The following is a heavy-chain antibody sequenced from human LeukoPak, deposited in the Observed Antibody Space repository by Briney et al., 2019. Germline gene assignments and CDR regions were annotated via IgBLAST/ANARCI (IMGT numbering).Heavy chain of an antibody. CDR3: RGGTYVGGKDD. V-gene: IGHV4-4*07. D-gene: IGHD1-26*01. J-gene: IGHJ4*01. CDR1: GGSISSYD. CDR2: IYTNGST. Sequence: SETLSLTCTVSGGSISSYDWSWIRQPAGKGLEWVGRIYTNGSTNYYPYLKSRVTMSVATSKNRFSLKLTSVTAADTAVYYCRGGTYVGGKDDSSQGTLVTVPS.